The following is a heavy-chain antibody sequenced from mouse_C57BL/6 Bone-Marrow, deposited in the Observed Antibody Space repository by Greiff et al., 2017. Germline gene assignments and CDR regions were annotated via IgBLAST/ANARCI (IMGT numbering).Heavy chain of an antibody. CDR2: IDPETGGT. CDR1: GYTFTDYE. CDR3: KGWELRYFDY. Sequence: VKVVESGAELVRPGASVTLSCKASGYTFTDYEMHWVKQTPVHGLEWIGAIDPETGGTAYNQKFKGKAILTADKSSSTAYMELRSLTSEDSAVYYCKGWELRYFDYWGQGTTLTVSS. J-gene: IGHJ2*01. V-gene: IGHV1-15*01. D-gene: IGHD2-4*01.